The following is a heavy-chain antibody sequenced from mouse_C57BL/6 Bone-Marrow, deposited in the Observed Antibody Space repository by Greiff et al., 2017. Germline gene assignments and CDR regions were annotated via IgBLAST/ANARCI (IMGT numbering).Heavy chain of an antibody. CDR1: GYAFSSSW. Sequence: QVQLQQSGPELVKPGASVKISCKASGYAFSSSWMNWVKQRPGKGLEWIGRIYPGDGDTNYNGKFKGKATLTEDKSSSTAYMQLSSLTSEDSAVYFCARDYGSSLWFAYWGQGTLVTVSA. J-gene: IGHJ3*01. CDR2: IYPGDGDT. CDR3: ARDYGSSLWFAY. D-gene: IGHD1-1*01. V-gene: IGHV1-82*01.